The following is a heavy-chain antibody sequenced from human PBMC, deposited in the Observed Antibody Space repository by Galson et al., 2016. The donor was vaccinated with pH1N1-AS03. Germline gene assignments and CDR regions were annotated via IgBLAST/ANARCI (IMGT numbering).Heavy chain of an antibody. J-gene: IGHJ4*02. CDR3: ARAAPERPVGASFDY. D-gene: IGHD1-1*01. CDR2: ISNSGATT. CDR1: GFTLSSSA. V-gene: IGHV3-48*04. Sequence: SLRLSCAASGFTLSSSAMSWVRQAPGKGLEWVSYISNSGATTHYVDSVKGRFTISRDNAKNSVFLQMDSLRTEDTAVYYCARAAPERPVGASFDYWGQGTLVIVSS.